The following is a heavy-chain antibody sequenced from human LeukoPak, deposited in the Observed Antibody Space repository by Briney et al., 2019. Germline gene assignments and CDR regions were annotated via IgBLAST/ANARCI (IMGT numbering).Heavy chain of an antibody. Sequence: PGGSLRLSCAASGFTFSSYDMHWVRQATGKGLEWISAIGTAGDTYYPGSVKGRFTISRENAKNSLYLQMNSLRAGDTAVYYCARASSGYDSTYYFDYWGQGTLVTVSS. D-gene: IGHD5-12*01. CDR3: ARASSGYDSTYYFDY. J-gene: IGHJ4*02. CDR1: GFTFSSYD. CDR2: IGTAGDT. V-gene: IGHV3-13*01.